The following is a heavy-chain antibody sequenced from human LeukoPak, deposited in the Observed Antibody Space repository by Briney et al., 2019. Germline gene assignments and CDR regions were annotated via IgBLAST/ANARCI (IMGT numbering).Heavy chain of an antibody. CDR2: IYHSGST. CDR1: GYSISSGYY. J-gene: IGHJ6*04. Sequence: SETLSLTCAVSGYSISSGYYWGWIRQPPGKGLEWIGSIYHSGSTYYNPSLKSRVTISVDTSKNQFSLKLSSVTAADTAVYYCARDQLVRGGYYYYGIDVWGKGTTVTVSS. CDR3: ARDQLVRGGYYYYGIDV. D-gene: IGHD6-13*01. V-gene: IGHV4-38-2*01.